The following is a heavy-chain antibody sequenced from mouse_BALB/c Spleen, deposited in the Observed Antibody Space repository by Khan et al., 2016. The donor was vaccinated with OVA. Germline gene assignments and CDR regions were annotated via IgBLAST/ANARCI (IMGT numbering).Heavy chain of an antibody. Sequence: EVKLLESGPGLVKPSQSLSLTCTVSGYSITSGYGWNWIRQFPGNKLEWMGYISYSGSTNYNPSLKSRISITRDTSKNQFFLQLNSVTTEEIATYSCARTARIKYWGQGTTLTVSS. V-gene: IGHV3-2*02. CDR1: GYSITSGYG. CDR3: ARTARIKY. J-gene: IGHJ2*01. CDR2: ISYSGST. D-gene: IGHD1-2*01.